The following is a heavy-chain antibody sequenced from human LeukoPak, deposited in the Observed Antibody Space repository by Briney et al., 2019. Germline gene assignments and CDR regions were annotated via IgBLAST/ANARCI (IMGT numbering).Heavy chain of an antibody. V-gene: IGHV4-4*02. CDR1: GGSICSRNW. CDR2: IYHSGST. Sequence: PSGTLSLTCAVSGGSICSRNWWSWVRRPPGKGLEWIGEIYHSGSTNYNPSLKTRVTISVDKSKNQFSLKLSSVTAADTAVYYCARASHDYGDYSHFDYWGQGTLVTVSS. J-gene: IGHJ4*02. D-gene: IGHD4-17*01. CDR3: ARASHDYGDYSHFDY.